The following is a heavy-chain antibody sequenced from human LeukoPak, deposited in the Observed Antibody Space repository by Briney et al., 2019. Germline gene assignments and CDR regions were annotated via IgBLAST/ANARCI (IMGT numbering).Heavy chain of an antibody. V-gene: IGHV3-48*01. J-gene: IGHJ5*02. CDR1: GFIFSQYS. CDR3: ARDAGNSGYGCDL. CDR2: IRSSSET. D-gene: IGHD5-12*01. Sequence: GGSLRLSCAASGFIFSQYSMNWVRQAPGKGLEWVSHIRSSSETFYADSVKGRFTISRDNARNSLYLQMSNLRGEDTAIYYCARDAGNSGYGCDLWGQGTLVTVSS.